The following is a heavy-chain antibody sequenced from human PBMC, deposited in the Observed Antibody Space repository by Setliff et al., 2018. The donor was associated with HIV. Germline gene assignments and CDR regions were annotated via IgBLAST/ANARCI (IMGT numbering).Heavy chain of an antibody. CDR3: ARFTVVVFGAGEPSWFDP. D-gene: IGHD2-15*01. Sequence: SETLSLTCTVSGGSINSSTYYWGWIRQPPGKGLEWIGSFYYSGRTYYSPSLRSRVTISVDTSKNQFSLRLSSVTAADTAVYYCARFTVVVFGAGEPSWFDPWGQGILVTVSS. V-gene: IGHV4-39*01. CDR1: GGSINSSTYY. J-gene: IGHJ5*02. CDR2: FYYSGRT.